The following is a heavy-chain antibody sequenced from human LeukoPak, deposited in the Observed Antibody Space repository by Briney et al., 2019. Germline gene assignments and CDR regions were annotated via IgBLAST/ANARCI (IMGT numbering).Heavy chain of an antibody. CDR2: ISSGGGTT. V-gene: IGHV3-23*01. Sequence: GGSLRLSCAASGFTFSSYAMSWVRQAPGKGLEWVSAISSGGGTTYYADSVKGRFTISRDNSKNTVFLQMNSLRAEDTAVYYCAPLPNGGMDVWGQGTTVTVSS. J-gene: IGHJ6*02. CDR3: APLPNGGMDV. CDR1: GFTFSSYA. D-gene: IGHD2-8*01.